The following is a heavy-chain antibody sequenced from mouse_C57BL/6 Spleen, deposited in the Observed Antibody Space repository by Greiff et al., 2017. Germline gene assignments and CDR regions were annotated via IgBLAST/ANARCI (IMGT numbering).Heavy chain of an antibody. J-gene: IGHJ2*01. V-gene: IGHV5-15*04. CDR1: GFTFSDYG. D-gene: IGHD2-1*01. CDR3: ARQNLQYYFDY. CDR2: ISNLAYSI. Sequence: EVKLVESGGGLVQPGGSLKLSCAASGFTFSDYGMAWVRQAPRKGPEWVAFISNLAYSIYYADPVTGRFTISRENAKNTLYLERISLRSEDTAMYYCARQNLQYYFDYWGQGTTLTVSS.